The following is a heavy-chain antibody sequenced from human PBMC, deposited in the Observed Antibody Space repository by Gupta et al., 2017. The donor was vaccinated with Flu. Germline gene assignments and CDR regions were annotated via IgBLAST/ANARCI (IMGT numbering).Heavy chain of an antibody. Sequence: VRQAPGTGLQWVSSIDSDDVNTYYSDSVKGRFTISRDSSKNMLYLQMNSLAAEDTACYYGGKGGPLARIPDYWGQGALVTVSS. CDR3: GKGGPLARIPDY. V-gene: IGHV3-23*01. J-gene: IGHJ4*02. CDR2: IDSDDVNT. D-gene: IGHD2-21*01.